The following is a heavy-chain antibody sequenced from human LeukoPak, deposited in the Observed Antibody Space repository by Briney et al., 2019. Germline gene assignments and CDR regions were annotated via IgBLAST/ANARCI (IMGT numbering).Heavy chain of an antibody. CDR2: INPNSGGT. V-gene: IGHV1-2*02. D-gene: IGHD5-18*01. CDR3: ARDTAYTAMASDDAFDI. CDR1: GYTFTGYY. J-gene: IGHJ3*02. Sequence: ASVKVSCKASGYTFTGYYMHWVRQAPGQGLEWMGWINPNSGGTNYAQKFQGRVTMTRDTSISTAYTELSRLRSDDTAVYYCARDTAYTAMASDDAFDIWGQGTMVTVSS.